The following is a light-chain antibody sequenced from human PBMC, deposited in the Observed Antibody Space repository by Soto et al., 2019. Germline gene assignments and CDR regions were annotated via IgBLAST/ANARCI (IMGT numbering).Light chain of an antibody. J-gene: IGKJ1*01. CDR1: QSVSSRL. CDR2: ASS. V-gene: IGKV3-20*01. Sequence: EIVLTQSPATLSLSPGERATLSCRASQSVSSRLSAWYQQKPDQAPRLIIYASSIRATGIPDRFSGSGSGTDFTLTISRLEPEDFAVYYCQQYGLSPRTFGRGTKVDIK. CDR3: QQYGLSPRT.